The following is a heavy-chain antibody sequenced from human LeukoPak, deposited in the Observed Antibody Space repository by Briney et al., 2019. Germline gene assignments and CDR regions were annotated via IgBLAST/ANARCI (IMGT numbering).Heavy chain of an antibody. J-gene: IGHJ6*04. CDR3: AKDFDWLYYYYGMDV. V-gene: IGHV3-30*18. CDR2: ISYDGRNK. D-gene: IGHD3-9*01. Sequence: GGSLRLSCAASGFTFSSYGMHWVRQAPGKGLEWVAVISYDGRNKYYADSVKGRFTISRDNSKNTLYLQMNSLRAEDTAVYYCAKDFDWLYYYYGMDVWGKGTTVTVSS. CDR1: GFTFSSYG.